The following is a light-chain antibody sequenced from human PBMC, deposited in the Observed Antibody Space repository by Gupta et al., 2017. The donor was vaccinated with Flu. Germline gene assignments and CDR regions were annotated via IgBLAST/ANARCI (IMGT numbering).Light chain of an antibody. J-gene: IGKJ2*04. V-gene: IGKV3-11*01. Sequence: EIVLTQSPVTLSLSPGERATLSCRASQSVGSYLAWYQQKSGQAPRLLMYDAFNRASGVPDRFTGTGSGTDFTLTISSLEPEDFGVYYCQHRSSWPPWSFGQGTNLEIK. CDR2: DAF. CDR1: QSVGSY. CDR3: QHRSSWPPWS.